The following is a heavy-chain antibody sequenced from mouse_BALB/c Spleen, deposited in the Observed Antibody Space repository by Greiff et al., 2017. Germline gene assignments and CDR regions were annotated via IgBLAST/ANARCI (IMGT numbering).Heavy chain of an antibody. CDR3: AISYGSSPAWFAY. V-gene: IGHV2-6-7*01. J-gene: IGHJ3*01. CDR1: GFSLTGYG. Sequence: VQRVESGPGLVAPSQSLSITCTVSGFSLTGYGVNWVRQPPGKGLEWLGMIWGDGSTDYNSALKSRLSISKDNSKSQVFLKMNSLQTDDTARYYCAISYGSSPAWFAYWGQGTLVTVSA. D-gene: IGHD1-1*01. CDR2: IWGDGST.